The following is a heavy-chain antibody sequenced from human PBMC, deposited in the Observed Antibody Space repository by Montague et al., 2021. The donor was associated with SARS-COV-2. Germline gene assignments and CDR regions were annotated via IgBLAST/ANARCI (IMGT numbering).Heavy chain of an antibody. V-gene: IGHV4-4*07. Sequence: SETLSLTCTVSGDSVTERYLNWVRQAAGKGLEWIGFIHPYGDIHYNASLKSRVILSRDASKNQFSLKLSSVTAADTAVHYCVRDGYTHVDYWGQGTLVTVSS. D-gene: IGHD5-24*01. CDR2: IHPYGDI. CDR1: GDSVTERY. J-gene: IGHJ4*02. CDR3: VRDGYTHVDY.